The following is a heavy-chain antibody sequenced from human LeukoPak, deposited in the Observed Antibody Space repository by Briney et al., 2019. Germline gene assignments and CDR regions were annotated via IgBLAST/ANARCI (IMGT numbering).Heavy chain of an antibody. CDR2: IKSDGKT. Sequence: GGSPRLSCAASGFTFSSYWMHWVRQAPGKGLVWVSRIKSDGKTNYADSVKGRFTISRDNAKNTVSLQMNSLRAEDTGVYYCARAPSEIGGYYPEYFRHWGQGTLVTVSS. CDR1: GFTFSSYW. D-gene: IGHD3-22*01. J-gene: IGHJ1*01. CDR3: ARAPSEIGGYYPEYFRH. V-gene: IGHV3-74*01.